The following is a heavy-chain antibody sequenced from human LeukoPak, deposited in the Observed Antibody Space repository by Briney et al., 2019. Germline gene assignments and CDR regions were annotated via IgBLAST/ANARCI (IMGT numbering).Heavy chain of an antibody. V-gene: IGHV7-4-1*02. D-gene: IGHD6-19*01. CDR3: ARDSSPSYYYNGMDV. CDR1: GYTFTNYA. CDR2: IKTNTGNP. Sequence: ASVKVSCKASGYTFTNYAVNWVRQAPGQGLVWMGWIKTNTGNPTYAQGFTGRFVFSLDTSVSTAYLQISSLKAEDTAVYYCARDSSPSYYYNGMDVWGQGTTVTVSS. J-gene: IGHJ6*02.